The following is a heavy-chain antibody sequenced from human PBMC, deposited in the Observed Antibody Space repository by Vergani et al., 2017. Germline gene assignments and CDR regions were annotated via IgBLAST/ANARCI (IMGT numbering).Heavy chain of an antibody. V-gene: IGHV3-NL1*01. D-gene: IGHD3-22*01. CDR3: ARDLYDSSGYHAFDI. Sequence: QVQLVESGGGVVQPGRSLRLSCAASGFTFSSYGMHWVRQAPGKGLEWVSVIYSGGSTYYADSVKGRFTISRDNAKNSLYLQMNSLRAEDTAVYYCARDLYDSSGYHAFDIWGQGTMVTVSS. J-gene: IGHJ3*02. CDR2: IYSGGST. CDR1: GFTFSSYG.